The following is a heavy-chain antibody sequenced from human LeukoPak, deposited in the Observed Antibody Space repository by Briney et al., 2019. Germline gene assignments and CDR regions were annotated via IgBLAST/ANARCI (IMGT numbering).Heavy chain of an antibody. CDR3: ARGVMITFGGVIVPPDY. J-gene: IGHJ4*02. Sequence: SETLSLTCAVSGGSISSSNWWSWVRQPPGKGLERIGEIYHSGSTNYNLSLKSRVTISVDKSKNQFSLKLSSVTAADTAVYYCARGVMITFGGVIVPPDYWGQGTLVTVSS. CDR2: IYHSGST. CDR1: GGSISSSNW. D-gene: IGHD3-16*02. V-gene: IGHV4-4*02.